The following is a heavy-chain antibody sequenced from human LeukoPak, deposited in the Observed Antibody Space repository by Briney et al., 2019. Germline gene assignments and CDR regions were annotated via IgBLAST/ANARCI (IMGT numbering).Heavy chain of an antibody. CDR1: DYSITSDYY. D-gene: IGHD3-10*01. J-gene: IGHJ5*02. CDR3: AREGSTSGTNWFDP. CDR2: IYHSGST. V-gene: IGHV4-38-2*02. Sequence: SETLSLICAVSDYSITSDYYWGWIGQPPGTGLEWIGSIYHSGSTYYNPSLKSRVTISVDTSKNQFSLKLTSVTAADTAVYYCAREGSTSGTNWFDPWGQGTLVTVSS.